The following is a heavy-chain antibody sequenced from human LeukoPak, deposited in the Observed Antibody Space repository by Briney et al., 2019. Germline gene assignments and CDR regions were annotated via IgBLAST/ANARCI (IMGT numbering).Heavy chain of an antibody. D-gene: IGHD5-18*01. V-gene: IGHV3-66*01. CDR1: GFTVSSNY. Sequence: GGSLRLSCAASGFTVSSNYMSWVRQAPGKGLEWVSVIYSGGSTYYADSVKGRFTISRDNFKNTLYLQMNSLRAEDTAVYYCARGGYSYTYYFDYWGQGTLVTVSS. CDR3: ARGGYSYTYYFDY. J-gene: IGHJ4*02. CDR2: IYSGGST.